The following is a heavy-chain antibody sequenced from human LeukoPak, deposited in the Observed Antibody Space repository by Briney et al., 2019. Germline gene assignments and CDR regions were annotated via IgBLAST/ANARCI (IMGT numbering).Heavy chain of an antibody. D-gene: IGHD3-3*01. CDR1: GGSFSGYY. J-gene: IGHJ5*02. V-gene: IGHV4-34*01. CDR2: INHSGST. CDR3: ANRGNYDFWSGFRNWFDP. Sequence: SETLSLTCAVYGGSFSGYYWSWIRQPPGKGLEWIGEINHSGSTNYNPSLKSRVTISVDTSKNQFSLKLSSVTAADTAVYYCANRGNYDFWSGFRNWFDPWGQGTLVTVSS.